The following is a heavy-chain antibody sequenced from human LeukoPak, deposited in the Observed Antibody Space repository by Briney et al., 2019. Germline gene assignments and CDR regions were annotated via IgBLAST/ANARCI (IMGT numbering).Heavy chain of an antibody. CDR2: FYYSGST. CDR1: GGSISSSSYY. D-gene: IGHD3-10*01. CDR3: ERFNLGGAFDI. J-gene: IGHJ3*02. V-gene: IGHV4-39*07. Sequence: SETLSLTCTVSGGSISSSSYYWGWIRQPPGKGLEWIGSFYYSGSTYYNPSLKSRVTISVDTSKNQFSLKLSSVTAADTAVYYCERFNLGGAFDIWGQGTMVTVSS.